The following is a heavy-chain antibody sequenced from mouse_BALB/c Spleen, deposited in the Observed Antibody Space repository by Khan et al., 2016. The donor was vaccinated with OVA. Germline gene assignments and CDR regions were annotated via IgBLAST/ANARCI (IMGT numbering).Heavy chain of an antibody. Sequence: EVQLQELGPGLVKPSQSLSLTCTVTGYSITSDYAWNWIRQFPGNELEWMGFISYSGNTNYNPSLKSRISITRDTSENQFFLQLNSVTTEDTATYYCARISGGDFDYWGQGTTLTVSS. J-gene: IGHJ2*01. CDR2: ISYSGNT. CDR1: GYSITSDYA. V-gene: IGHV3-2*02. CDR3: ARISGGDFDY. D-gene: IGHD4-1*01.